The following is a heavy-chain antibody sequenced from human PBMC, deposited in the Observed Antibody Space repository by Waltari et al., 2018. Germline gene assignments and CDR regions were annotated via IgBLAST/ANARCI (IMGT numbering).Heavy chain of an antibody. CDR3: ARDVAGYYYFDL. Sequence: EVQLVESGGGFIQPGGSLRPSCSASGFMVSSYSMSCVRTGPGKGLEWVSVINSGGDTHYADSVKGRFTISRDNSKNTIYLQLNTLRAEDTALYYCARDVAGYYYFDLWGRGTLVTV. CDR2: INSGGDT. V-gene: IGHV3-53*01. J-gene: IGHJ2*01. CDR1: GFMVSSYS.